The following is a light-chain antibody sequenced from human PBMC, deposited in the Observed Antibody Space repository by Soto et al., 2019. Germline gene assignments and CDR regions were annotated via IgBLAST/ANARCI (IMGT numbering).Light chain of an antibody. J-gene: IGKJ2*01. V-gene: IGKV3-20*01. CDR3: QQYGSSPLYT. CDR2: GAS. Sequence: EIVLRQSPGTLSLSPGERATLSCRASQSVSSSHLAWYQQKPGQAPRLLIYGASSRATGIPDSFSGSGSGTDFTLTISRLEPEDFAVYYCQQYGSSPLYTFGQGTKLEIK. CDR1: QSVSSSH.